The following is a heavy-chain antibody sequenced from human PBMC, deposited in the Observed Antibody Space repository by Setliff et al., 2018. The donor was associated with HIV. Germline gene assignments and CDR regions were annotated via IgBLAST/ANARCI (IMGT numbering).Heavy chain of an antibody. D-gene: IGHD3-9*01. V-gene: IGHV3-23*01. CDR2: ISDTGGLT. CDR3: AKVYSYDILTGYYPSLEY. J-gene: IGHJ4*02. CDR1: GGSFGGYF. Sequence: ETLSLTCAVYGGSFGGYFWSWVRQAPGKGLEWVAGISDTGGLTYHADSVKGGFAISRDNSKNTLYLQMNGLRAEDTAVYYCAKVYSYDILTGYYPSLEYWGQGTLVTVSS.